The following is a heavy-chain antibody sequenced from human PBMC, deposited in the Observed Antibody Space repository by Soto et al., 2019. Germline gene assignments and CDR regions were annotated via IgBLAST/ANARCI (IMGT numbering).Heavy chain of an antibody. J-gene: IGHJ6*02. D-gene: IGHD3-10*01. CDR2: ITPIGTM. CDR3: ARGRITMARNYYYYGMDV. V-gene: IGHV4-34*01. CDR1: GGSVTGSY. Sequence: SETLSLTCGVYGGSVTGSYWSWIRQPPGRGLEWIAEITPIGTMTYNPSLKSRLTVSLDTSKNHLSLTLTSVSAADTAVYFCARGRITMARNYYYYGMDVWGPGTTVTVSS.